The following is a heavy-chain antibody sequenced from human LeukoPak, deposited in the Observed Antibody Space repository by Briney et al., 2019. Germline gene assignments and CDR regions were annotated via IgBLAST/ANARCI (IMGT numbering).Heavy chain of an antibody. CDR1: GFTFSSYS. CDR2: ISSSSSYI. V-gene: IGHV3-21*01. CDR3: ARDPGYCSSTSCPGYYGMDV. Sequence: GGSLRLSCAASGFTFSSYSMIWVRQAPGKGLEWVSSISSSSSYIYYADSVKGRFTISRDNAKNSLYLQMNSLRAEDTAVYYCARDPGYCSSTSCPGYYGMDVWGQGTAVTVSS. J-gene: IGHJ6*02. D-gene: IGHD2-2*01.